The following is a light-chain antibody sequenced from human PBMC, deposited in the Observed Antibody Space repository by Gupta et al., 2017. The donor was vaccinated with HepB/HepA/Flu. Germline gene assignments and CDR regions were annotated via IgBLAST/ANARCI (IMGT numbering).Light chain of an antibody. J-gene: IGKJ2*01. V-gene: IGKV1-5*03. CDR3: QQSNSYSPA. CDR2: KAS. CDR1: QSISSW. Sequence: DIQMTQSPSTLSASVGDRVTITCRASQSISSWLAWYQQKPGKAPKLLIYKASSLESGVPSRFSGSGSGTEFTLTISSLQPDDFATYSCQQSNSYSPAFGQGTKLEIK.